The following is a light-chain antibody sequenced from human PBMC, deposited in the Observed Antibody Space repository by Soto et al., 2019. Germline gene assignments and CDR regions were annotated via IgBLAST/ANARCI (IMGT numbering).Light chain of an antibody. V-gene: IGLV1-40*01. CDR1: SSNIGAGYD. CDR2: GNS. CDR3: QSYDSSLIYV. Sequence: QPVLTQPPSVSGAPGQRVTISCTGSSSNIGAGYDVHWYQQLPGTAPKLLIYGNSNRPSGVPDRFSGSKSGTSASLAITGIQAEDEADYYCQSYDSSLIYVFGTGTKLTVL. J-gene: IGLJ1*01.